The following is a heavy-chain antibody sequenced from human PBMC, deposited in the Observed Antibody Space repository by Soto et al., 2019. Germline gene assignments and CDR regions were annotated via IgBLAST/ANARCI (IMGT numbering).Heavy chain of an antibody. CDR3: ARANYYFDY. CDR1: GYSYTSYG. Sequence: TSVKVSCEASGYSYTSYGISWVRQAPGQGLEWMGWISAYNGNTNYAQKLQGRVTMTTDTSTSTAYMELRSLRSDDTAVYYCARANYYFDYWGQGTLVTVSS. J-gene: IGHJ4*02. V-gene: IGHV1-18*01. CDR2: ISAYNGNT. D-gene: IGHD7-27*01.